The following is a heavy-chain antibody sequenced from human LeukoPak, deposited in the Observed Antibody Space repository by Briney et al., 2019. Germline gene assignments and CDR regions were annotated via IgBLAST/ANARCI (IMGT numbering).Heavy chain of an antibody. J-gene: IGHJ5*02. Sequence: SETLSLTCTVSGGSISSYYWSWIRQPPGKGLEWIGYIYYSGSTNYNPSPKSRVTISVDTSKNQFSLKLSSVTAADTAVYYCARSNGKTIAAVSSGFDPWGQGTLVTVSS. V-gene: IGHV4-59*01. D-gene: IGHD6-25*01. CDR3: ARSNGKTIAAVSSGFDP. CDR2: IYYSGST. CDR1: GGSISSYY.